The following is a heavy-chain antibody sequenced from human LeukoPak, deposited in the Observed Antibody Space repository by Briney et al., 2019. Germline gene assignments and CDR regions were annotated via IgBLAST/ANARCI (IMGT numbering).Heavy chain of an antibody. V-gene: IGHV3-7*01. CDR2: INHNGNVN. D-gene: IGHD3-16*01. CDR1: GFTFSSYW. Sequence: PGGSLRLSCAASGFTFSSYWMNWARQAPGKGLEWVASINHNGNVNYYVDSVKGRFTISRDNAKNSLGLQIDSPRVEDTAVYYCARGPGDFDASDIWGQGTKVTVSS. J-gene: IGHJ3*02. CDR3: ARGPGDFDASDI.